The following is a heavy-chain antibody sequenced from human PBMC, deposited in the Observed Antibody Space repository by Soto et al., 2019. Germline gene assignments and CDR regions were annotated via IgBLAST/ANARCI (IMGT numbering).Heavy chain of an antibody. CDR3: ARLVYDTRLNYMYFDF. V-gene: IGHV4-4*02. CDR1: GASFGVGTC. D-gene: IGHD3-10*01. J-gene: IGHJ4*02. Sequence: QVKLQESGPGLARPWGPLSLTCAVPGASFGVGTCWTWAGQSPQRGLGYIGEIFHDGTANYYPSFERRVAISVDTSKNQFSLKLTSVTAADTAIYFCARLVYDTRLNYMYFDFWGQGTLVTVSS. CDR2: IFHDGTA.